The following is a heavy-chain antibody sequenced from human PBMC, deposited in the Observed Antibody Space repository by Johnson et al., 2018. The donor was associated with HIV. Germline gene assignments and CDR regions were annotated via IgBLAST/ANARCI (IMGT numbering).Heavy chain of an antibody. V-gene: IGHV3-53*01. Sequence: VQLVESGGGLIQPGGSLRLSCAASGFTVSSNYMSWVRQAPGKGLEWVSVIYSGGSTYYADSVKGRFTISRDNSKNTVYLQLNSLRAGDTAVYYCERVSSGGAFDIWGQGTMVTVSS. CDR2: IYSGGST. J-gene: IGHJ3*02. D-gene: IGHD3-22*01. CDR1: GFTVSSNY. CDR3: ERVSSGGAFDI.